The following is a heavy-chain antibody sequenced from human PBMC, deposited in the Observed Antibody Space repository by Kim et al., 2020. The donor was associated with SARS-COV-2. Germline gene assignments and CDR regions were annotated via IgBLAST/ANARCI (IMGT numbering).Heavy chain of an antibody. Sequence: GGSLRLSCAASGFTFSSYAMSWVRQAPGKGLEWVSVIYSGGSSTYYADSVKGRFTISRDNSKNTLYLQMNSLRAEDTAVYYCAKAVTTLLDAFDIWGQGTMVTVSS. V-gene: IGHV3-23*03. CDR2: IYSGGSST. CDR3: AKAVTTLLDAFDI. CDR1: GFTFSSYA. D-gene: IGHD4-17*01. J-gene: IGHJ3*02.